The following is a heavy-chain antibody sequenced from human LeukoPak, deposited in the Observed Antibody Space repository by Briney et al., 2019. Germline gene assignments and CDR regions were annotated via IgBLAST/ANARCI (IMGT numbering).Heavy chain of an antibody. CDR3: AKERQDYYDSSGYYEGMFGAFDI. Sequence: GGSLRLSCPASGFTFSSYAMSWVRQAPGKGLEWVSAISGSGGSTYYADSVKGRFTISKDNSKNTLYLQMNSLRAEDTAVYYCAKERQDYYDSSGYYEGMFGAFDIWGQGTMVTVSS. D-gene: IGHD3-22*01. CDR2: ISGSGGST. V-gene: IGHV3-23*01. J-gene: IGHJ3*02. CDR1: GFTFSSYA.